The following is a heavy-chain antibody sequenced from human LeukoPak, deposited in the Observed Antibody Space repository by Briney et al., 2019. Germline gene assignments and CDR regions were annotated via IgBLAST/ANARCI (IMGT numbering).Heavy chain of an antibody. D-gene: IGHD3-3*01. CDR2: IYHSGST. CDR3: ARNYDLWSGHPLAWFDP. J-gene: IGHJ5*02. Sequence: PSGTLSLTCAVSGGSISSSNWWSWVRQPPGKGLEWIGEIYHSGSTNYNPSLKSRVTISVDKSKNQFSLKLSSVTAADTAVYYCARNYDLWSGHPLAWFDPWGQGTLVTVSS. CDR1: GGSISSSNW. V-gene: IGHV4-4*02.